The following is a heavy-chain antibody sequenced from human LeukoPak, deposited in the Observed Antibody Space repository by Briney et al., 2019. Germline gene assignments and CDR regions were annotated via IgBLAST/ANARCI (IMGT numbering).Heavy chain of an antibody. J-gene: IGHJ6*03. D-gene: IGHD3-10*01. V-gene: IGHV3-11*04. CDR3: ARDLSLFRFGEFYYYMDV. CDR2: ISSSGSTI. Sequence: GGSLRLSCAASGFTFSDYYMSWIRQAPGKGLEWVSYISSSGSTIYYADSVKGRFTISRDNAKNSLYLQMNSLRAEDTAVYYCARDLSLFRFGEFYYYMDVWGKGTTVTVSS. CDR1: GFTFSDYY.